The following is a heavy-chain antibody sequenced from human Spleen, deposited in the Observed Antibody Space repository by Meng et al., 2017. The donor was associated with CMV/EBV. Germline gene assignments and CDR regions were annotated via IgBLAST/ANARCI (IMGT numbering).Heavy chain of an antibody. D-gene: IGHD1-7*01. CDR3: ARVGYNWNYIRFDP. J-gene: IGHJ5*02. CDR2: INHSGST. CDR1: GGYCSGYY. Sequence: CAGYGGYCSGYYWSGIRQPPGKGLERIGEINHSGSTNYNQSLKSRVTISVDTSKNQFSLKLSSVTAADTAVYYCARVGYNWNYIRFDPWGQGTLVTVSS. V-gene: IGHV4-34*01.